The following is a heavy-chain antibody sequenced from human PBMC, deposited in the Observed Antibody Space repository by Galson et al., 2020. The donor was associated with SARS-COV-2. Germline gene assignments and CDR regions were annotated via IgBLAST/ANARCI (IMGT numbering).Heavy chain of an antibody. D-gene: IGHD4-17*01. Sequence: SEPLSLTCAVYGGSFSGYYWSWLRQHPGKGLEWIGEINHSGSTNYNPSLKSRVTISVDTSKNQFSLKLTSVTATDTAVYYCARVDYGDYFHYMDVWGKGTTVTISS. CDR2: INHSGST. CDR1: GGSFSGYY. J-gene: IGHJ6*03. CDR3: ARVDYGDYFHYMDV. V-gene: IGHV4-34*01.